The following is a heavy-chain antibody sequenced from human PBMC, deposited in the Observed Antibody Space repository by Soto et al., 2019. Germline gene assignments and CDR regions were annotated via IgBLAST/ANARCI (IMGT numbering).Heavy chain of an antibody. V-gene: IGHV3-23*01. Sequence: EVQLLDSGGGLVQPGGSLRLSCAASGFTFSSSAMSWVRQAPGKGLEWVSAVSGSGGTTYYADSVRGRFTISRDNSKNTLYRQMKSLRAEDTAIYFCARCTVDTIVTSGWCHYLDPWGQGTLVTVSS. CDR2: VSGSGGTT. J-gene: IGHJ5*02. CDR1: GFTFSSSA. D-gene: IGHD6-19*01. CDR3: ARCTVDTIVTSGWCHYLDP.